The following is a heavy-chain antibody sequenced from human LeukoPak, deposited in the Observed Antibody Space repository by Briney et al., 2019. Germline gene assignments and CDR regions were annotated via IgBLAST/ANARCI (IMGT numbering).Heavy chain of an antibody. CDR2: IYTSGST. CDR1: GGSISSGSYY. D-gene: IGHD2-2*01. CDR3: ARDLVIPAAGPTDAFDI. Sequence: SQTLSLTCTVSGGSISSGSYYWSWIRQPAGKGLEWIGRIYTSGSTNYNPSLKSRVTISVDTSKNQFSLKLSSVTAADTAVYYCARDLVIPAAGPTDAFDIWGQGTMVTVSS. V-gene: IGHV4-61*02. J-gene: IGHJ3*02.